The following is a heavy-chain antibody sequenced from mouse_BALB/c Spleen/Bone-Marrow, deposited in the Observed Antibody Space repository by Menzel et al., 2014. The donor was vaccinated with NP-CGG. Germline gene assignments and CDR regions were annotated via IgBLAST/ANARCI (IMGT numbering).Heavy chain of an antibody. CDR2: INPYNGGT. CDR3: ARSGLYYGNYLYAMDY. Sequence: VQLQQSGPELVKPGASVKISCKASGYSFTGYTMNWVKLSHGKNLEWIGLINPYNGGTSYNQRFKGKATLTVDKSSSTAYMEFLSRTSEASAVYYCARSGLYYGNYLYAMDYWGQGTSVTVS. J-gene: IGHJ4*01. V-gene: IGHV1-18*01. D-gene: IGHD2-1*01. CDR1: GYSFTGYT.